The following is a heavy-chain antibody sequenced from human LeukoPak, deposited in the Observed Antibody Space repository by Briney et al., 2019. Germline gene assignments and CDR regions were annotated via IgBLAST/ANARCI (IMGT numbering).Heavy chain of an antibody. Sequence: PGGSLRLSCAASGFTFSSYSMNWVRQAPGKGLEWVSSISSSSSYIYYADSVKGRFTISRDNAKNSLYLQMNSLRAEDTAVYYCARLAAAGQYYYYGMDVWGQGTTVTVSS. CDR1: GFTFSSYS. CDR3: ARLAAAGQYYYYGMDV. CDR2: ISSSSSYI. J-gene: IGHJ6*02. D-gene: IGHD6-13*01. V-gene: IGHV3-21*01.